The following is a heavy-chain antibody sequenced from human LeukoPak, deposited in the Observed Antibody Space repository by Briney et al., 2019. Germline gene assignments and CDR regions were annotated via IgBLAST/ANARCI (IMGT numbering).Heavy chain of an antibody. D-gene: IGHD6-13*01. CDR2: IIPIFGTA. CDR3: ARVRGSSSWYREAFDI. J-gene: IGHJ3*02. Sequence: ASVKVSCKASGGTFSSYAISWVRQAPGQGLEWMGRIIPIFGTANYAQKFQGRVTITTDESTSTAYMELSSLRSEDTAVYYCARVRGSSSWYREAFDIWGQGTMVTVSS. V-gene: IGHV1-69*05. CDR1: GGTFSSYA.